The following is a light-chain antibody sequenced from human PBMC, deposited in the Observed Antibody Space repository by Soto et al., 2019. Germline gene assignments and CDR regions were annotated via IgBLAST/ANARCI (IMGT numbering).Light chain of an antibody. CDR2: KAS. CDR1: QSISSW. V-gene: IGKV1-5*03. Sequence: DFQMTQSPSTLSASVGDRVTITCRASQSISSWLAWYQQKPGKAPKLLIYKASSLESGVPPRFSGSGSGTEFTLTISSLQPDDFATYFCQQYNSFSRTFGQGTKVEIK. CDR3: QQYNSFSRT. J-gene: IGKJ1*01.